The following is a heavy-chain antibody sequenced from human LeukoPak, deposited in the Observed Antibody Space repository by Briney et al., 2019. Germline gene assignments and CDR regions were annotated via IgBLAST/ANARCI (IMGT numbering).Heavy chain of an antibody. J-gene: IGHJ5*02. Sequence: SETLSLTCTVSGGSISSYYWSWIRQPPGKGLEWIGHIYYSGSTNYNPSLKSRVTISVDTSKNQFSLKLSSVTAADTAVYYCARDAAGTWDNWFDPWGQGTLVTVSS. CDR1: GGSISSYY. V-gene: IGHV4-59*01. D-gene: IGHD6-13*01. CDR2: IYYSGST. CDR3: ARDAAGTWDNWFDP.